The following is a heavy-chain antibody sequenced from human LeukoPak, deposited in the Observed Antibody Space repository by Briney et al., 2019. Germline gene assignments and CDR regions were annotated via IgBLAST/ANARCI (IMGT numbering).Heavy chain of an antibody. J-gene: IGHJ4*02. CDR1: GGAFSGYS. CDR3: ARAYSGYDSTYDY. V-gene: IGHV4-59*01. Sequence: PSETLSLTCAVYGGAFSGYSWSWIRQPPGKGLEWIGYIYYSGSTNYNPSLKSRVTISVDTSKNQFSLKLSSVTAADTAVYYCARAYSGYDSTYDYWGQGTLVAVSS. CDR2: IYYSGST. D-gene: IGHD5-12*01.